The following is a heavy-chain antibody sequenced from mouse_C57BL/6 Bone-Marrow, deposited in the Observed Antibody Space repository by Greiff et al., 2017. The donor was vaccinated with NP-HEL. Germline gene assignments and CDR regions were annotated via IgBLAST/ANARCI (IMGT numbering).Heavy chain of an antibody. V-gene: IGHV1-82*01. CDR3: ARESYGNYRFAY. J-gene: IGHJ3*01. Sequence: QVQLQQSGPELVKPGASVKISCKASGYAFSSSWMNWVKQRPGKGLEWIGRIYPGDGDTNYNGKFKGKATLTADKSSSTAYMQLSSLTSEDSAVYFCARESYGNYRFAYWGQGTLVTVSA. CDR1: GYAFSSSW. D-gene: IGHD2-1*01. CDR2: IYPGDGDT.